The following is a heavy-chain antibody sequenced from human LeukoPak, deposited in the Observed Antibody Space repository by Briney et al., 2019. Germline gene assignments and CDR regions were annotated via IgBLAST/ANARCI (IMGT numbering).Heavy chain of an antibody. V-gene: IGHV4-59*10. CDR3: ARTPQGDNYFDY. CDR2: IYSSGKT. J-gene: IGHJ4*02. Sequence: GSLRLSCAASGFTFTNAWMSWVRQAPGKGLEWIGRIYSSGKTNYNPSLKSRVTMSVDTSNNQLSLMMTSVTAADTAVFYCARTPQGDNYFDYWGQGHLVTVSS. D-gene: IGHD3-9*01. CDR1: GFTFTNAW.